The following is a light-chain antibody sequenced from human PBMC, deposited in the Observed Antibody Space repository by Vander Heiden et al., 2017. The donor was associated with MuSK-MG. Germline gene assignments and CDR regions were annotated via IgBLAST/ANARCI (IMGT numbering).Light chain of an antibody. V-gene: IGLV1-40*01. CDR1: SPNVGTVYD. CDR2: GNS. CDR3: QSYDSSLSGYV. J-gene: IGLJ1*01. Sequence: SLLTQPPPLSGAPGQRATISCTASSPNVGTVYDVPWYQQLPGTAPKLLIYGNSNRPSGVPDRFSGSKSGTSASLAITGLQAEDEADYYCQSYDSSLSGYVFGTGTKVTVL.